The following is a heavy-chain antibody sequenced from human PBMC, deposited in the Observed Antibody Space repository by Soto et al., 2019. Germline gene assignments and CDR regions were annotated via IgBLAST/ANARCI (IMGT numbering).Heavy chain of an antibody. CDR1: GGSVSIGTYY. Sequence: SETLSLTCTVPGGSVSIGTYYWSWIRQPPGKGLEWIGFIHYSGSTNYNPSLKSRVTMSVDTSKNQFSLKLTSVNAADTAVYYCTRGGDAYKNGHWGQGTLVTVSS. CDR2: IHYSGST. V-gene: IGHV4-61*01. J-gene: IGHJ4*02. D-gene: IGHD2-21*01. CDR3: TRGGDAYKNGH.